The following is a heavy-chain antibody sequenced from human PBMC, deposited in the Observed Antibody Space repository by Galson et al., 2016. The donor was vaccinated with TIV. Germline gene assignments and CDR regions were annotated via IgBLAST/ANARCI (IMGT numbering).Heavy chain of an antibody. Sequence: ETLSLTCTVSGVSINTYYWTWIRQPPGKGLEWIGFIYYSETTNYNPSLESRVTISGDTSKNQFSLNLSSVTAADTAVYYCARMYYDILGYQGLDVWGQGTTVTVSS. J-gene: IGHJ6*02. D-gene: IGHD3-9*01. CDR2: IYYSETT. CDR3: ARMYYDILGYQGLDV. V-gene: IGHV4-59*01. CDR1: GVSINTYY.